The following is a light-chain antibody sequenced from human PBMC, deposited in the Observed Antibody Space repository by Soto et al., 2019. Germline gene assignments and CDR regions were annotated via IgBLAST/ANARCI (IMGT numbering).Light chain of an antibody. CDR1: QTVERW. CDR3: QQYNSFSLIT. CDR2: DAS. J-gene: IGKJ5*01. V-gene: IGKV1-5*01. Sequence: DIQITQSPSTLSASVGDRFIITCLASQTVERWMAWYQQKPGKAPKILISDASILENGVPSRFSGTGSGTEFTLTISNLQPDDFATYFCQQYNSFSLITFGQGTRLDIK.